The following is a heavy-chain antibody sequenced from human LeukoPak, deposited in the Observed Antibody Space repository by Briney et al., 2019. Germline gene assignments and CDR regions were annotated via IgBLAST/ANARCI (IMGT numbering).Heavy chain of an antibody. D-gene: IGHD6-19*01. J-gene: IGHJ4*02. CDR2: ISSSSSYI. CDR3: ARLGLVVVADFDY. CDR1: GLTFSSYS. Sequence: GGSLRLSCAASGLTFSSYSMNWVRQAPGKGLEWVSSISSSSSYIYYADSVKGRFTISRDNAKNSLYLQMNSLRAEDTAVYYCARLGLVVVADFDYWGQGTLVTVSS. V-gene: IGHV3-21*01.